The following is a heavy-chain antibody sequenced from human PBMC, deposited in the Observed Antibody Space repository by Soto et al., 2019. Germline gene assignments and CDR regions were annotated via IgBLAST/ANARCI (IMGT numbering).Heavy chain of an antibody. J-gene: IGHJ4*02. CDR1: GGSISSSSYY. Sequence: SETRSLTCTVSGGSISSSSYYWGWIRQPPGKGLEWIGSIYYSGSTYYNPSLKSRVTISVDTSKNQFSLKLSSVTAADTAVYYCARHPDKDYDFWSGYYSPLDYWGQGTLVTVSS. CDR3: ARHPDKDYDFWSGYYSPLDY. V-gene: IGHV4-39*01. D-gene: IGHD3-3*01. CDR2: IYYSGST.